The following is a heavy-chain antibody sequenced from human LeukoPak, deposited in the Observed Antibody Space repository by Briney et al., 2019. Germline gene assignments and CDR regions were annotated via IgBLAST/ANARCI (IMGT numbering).Heavy chain of an antibody. CDR3: AKRGVVIRVILVGFHKEAYYFDS. J-gene: IGHJ4*02. V-gene: IGHV3-23*01. CDR1: GFPFSNYG. D-gene: IGHD3-22*01. CDR2: ISGSGGGK. Sequence: GGSLRLSCRVSGFPFSNYGMSGVGQAPGKGLDWVAGISGSGGGKKYADSVKGRFTISRDNPKNTLYLQMTSLRAEDTAVYFCAKRGVVIRVILVGFHKEAYYFDSWGQGALVTVSS.